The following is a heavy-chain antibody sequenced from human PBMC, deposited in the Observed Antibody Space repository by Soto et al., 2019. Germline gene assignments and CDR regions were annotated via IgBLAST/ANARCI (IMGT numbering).Heavy chain of an antibody. D-gene: IGHD4-17*01. V-gene: IGHV2-5*02. J-gene: IGHJ4*02. CDR3: AQGTVTTGAAF. CDR1: GFSLSTSGVG. CDR2: IYWDDDK. Sequence: QITLKESGPTLVKPTQTLTLTCTFSGFSLSTSGVGVGWIRQPPGKALGWLALIYWDDDKRYSPSLKNRVTITKDTSKNQVVLTMTNMDPVDTATYCCAQGTVTTGAAFWGQGTLVTVSS.